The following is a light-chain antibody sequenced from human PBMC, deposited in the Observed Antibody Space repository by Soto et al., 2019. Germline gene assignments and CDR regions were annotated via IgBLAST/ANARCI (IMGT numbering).Light chain of an antibody. CDR1: SRDVGGHNY. J-gene: IGLJ1*01. Sequence: HSVLTQPASVSGSPGQSITISCTGTSRDVGGHNYVSWYQQHPGKAPKLIIYEVNNRPSGVSNRFSGSKSGNTASLTISGLQAEDEADYYCSSYTSGGTYVFGTGTKVTVL. V-gene: IGLV2-14*01. CDR3: SSYTSGGTYV. CDR2: EVN.